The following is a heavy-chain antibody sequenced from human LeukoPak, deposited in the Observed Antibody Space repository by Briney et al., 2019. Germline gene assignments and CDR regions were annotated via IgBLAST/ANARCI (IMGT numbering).Heavy chain of an antibody. D-gene: IGHD6-13*01. CDR3: TTDEEAAAGTGADY. CDR1: GVTFSSYG. CDR2: IKSKSDGGTT. Sequence: PGGSLRLSCAASGVTFSSYGLSWVRQAPGKGLEWVGRIKSKSDGGTTDYVAPLKGRFTISRDDSKNTVLLQMNSLKTEDTAVYYCTTDEEAAAGTGADYWGQGTLVTVSS. J-gene: IGHJ4*02. V-gene: IGHV3-15*01.